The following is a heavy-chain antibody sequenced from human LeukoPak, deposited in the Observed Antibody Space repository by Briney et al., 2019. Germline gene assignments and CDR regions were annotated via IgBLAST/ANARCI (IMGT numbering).Heavy chain of an antibody. Sequence: GGSLRLSCAASGFTFSSYGMHWVRQAPGKGLEWVAFIRYDGSNKYYADSVKGRFTISRDNSKNTLYLQMNSLRAEDTAVYYCAKDRVDSGSYFGYYYYYYMDVWGKGTTVTVSS. CDR2: IRYDGSNK. D-gene: IGHD1-26*01. V-gene: IGHV3-30*02. CDR3: AKDRVDSGSYFGYYYYYYMDV. CDR1: GFTFSSYG. J-gene: IGHJ6*03.